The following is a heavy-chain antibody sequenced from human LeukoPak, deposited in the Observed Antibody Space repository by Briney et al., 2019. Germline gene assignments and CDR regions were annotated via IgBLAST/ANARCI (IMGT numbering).Heavy chain of an antibody. Sequence: PSENLSLTCTVSGGSISSYYWSWIRQPPGKGLEWIGYIYYSGSTNYNPSLKSRVTISVDTSKNQFSLKLSSVTAADTAVYYCARHGRGYSSGWPFDYWGQGTLVTVSS. CDR3: ARHGRGYSSGWPFDY. CDR1: GGSISSYY. CDR2: IYYSGST. J-gene: IGHJ4*02. D-gene: IGHD6-19*01. V-gene: IGHV4-59*08.